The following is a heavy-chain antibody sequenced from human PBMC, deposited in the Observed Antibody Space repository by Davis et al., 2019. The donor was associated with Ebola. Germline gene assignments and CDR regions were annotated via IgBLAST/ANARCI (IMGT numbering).Heavy chain of an antibody. CDR1: GYSFTTYW. J-gene: IGHJ4*02. CDR2: IYPGDSDT. V-gene: IGHV5-51*01. Sequence: GESLKISCKGSGYSFTTYWIAWVRQTPAKGLEWMGIIYPGDSDTRYSPSFQGQVTISADKSITTAYLQWTSLKASDTAMYYCARSLLNYGQFDYWGQGTLVTVSS. D-gene: IGHD3-10*01. CDR3: ARSLLNYGQFDY.